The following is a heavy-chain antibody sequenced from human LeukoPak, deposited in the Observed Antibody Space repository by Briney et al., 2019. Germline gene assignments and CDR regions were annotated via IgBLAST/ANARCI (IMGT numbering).Heavy chain of an antibody. CDR1: GYTFTTYY. J-gene: IGHJ4*02. CDR2: INPSGGST. CDR3: ARGGNYYDSSGYYYAYLFAFDY. D-gene: IGHD3-22*01. Sequence: ASVKVSCKASGYTFTTYYIHWVRPAPGQGLEWMGIINPSGGSTSYAQKFQGRVTMTRDTSTSTVYMELSSLRSEDTAVYYCARGGNYYDSSGYYYAYLFAFDYWGQGTLVTVSS. V-gene: IGHV1-46*01.